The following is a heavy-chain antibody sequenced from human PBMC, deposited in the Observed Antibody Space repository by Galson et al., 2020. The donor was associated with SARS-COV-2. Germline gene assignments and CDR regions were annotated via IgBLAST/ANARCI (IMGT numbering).Heavy chain of an antibody. CDR2: IYYTESN. D-gene: IGHD3-9*01. J-gene: IGHJ4*02. CDR1: GGSISSSNYY. CDR3: ARQILTGYCSFYYVDF. V-gene: IGHV4-39*01. Sequence: SETLSLTCTVSGGSISSSNYYWGWVRQPPGEGLEWIGSIYYTESNYYNPSLTSRVTMSVDTSRNQFSLKLSSVTAADTAVYYCARQILTGYCSFYYVDFWGQGTLVTVSS.